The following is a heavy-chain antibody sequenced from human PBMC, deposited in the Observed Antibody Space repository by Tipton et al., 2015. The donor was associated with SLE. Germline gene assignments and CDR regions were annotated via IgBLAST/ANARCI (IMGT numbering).Heavy chain of an antibody. Sequence: TLSLTCIVSGDSISSSTYYWGWIRQPPGKGLEWIGHMYYSGYTYYNPSLESRVTISVDTSKNQLSLKLKSVTAADTAVYYCAKKSGSGQQAAFDVWGQGTMITVSS. CDR1: GDSISSSTYY. CDR2: MYYSGYT. V-gene: IGHV4-39*07. J-gene: IGHJ3*01. D-gene: IGHD2-15*01. CDR3: AKKSGSGQQAAFDV.